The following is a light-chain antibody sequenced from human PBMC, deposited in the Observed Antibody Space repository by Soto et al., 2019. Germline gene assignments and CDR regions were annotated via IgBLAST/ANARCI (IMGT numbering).Light chain of an antibody. J-gene: IGLJ1*01. CDR1: SGDVGAYDY. Sequence: QSALTQPASVTGSPGQSIAISCTGTSGDVGAYDYVSWYQHHPDKAPKLMIYEVSNRPSGVSDRFSGSKSVYTATLTISGLQAEDEADYYCASHTTSDTRVFGTGTKATVL. V-gene: IGLV2-14*01. CDR3: ASHTTSDTRV. CDR2: EVS.